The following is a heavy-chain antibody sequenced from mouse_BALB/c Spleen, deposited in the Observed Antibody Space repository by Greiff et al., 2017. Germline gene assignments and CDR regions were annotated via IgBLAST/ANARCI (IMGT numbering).Heavy chain of an antibody. J-gene: IGHJ4*01. Sequence: LKQPGSELVRPGASVKLSCKASGYTFTSYWMHWVKRRPGQGLEWIGNIYPGSGSTNYDEKFKSKATLTVDTSSSTAYMQLSRLTSEDSAVYYCTVRGGDAMDYWGQGTSVTVSS. V-gene: IGHV1S22*01. CDR3: TVRGGDAMDY. CDR2: IYPGSGST. CDR1: GYTFTSYW.